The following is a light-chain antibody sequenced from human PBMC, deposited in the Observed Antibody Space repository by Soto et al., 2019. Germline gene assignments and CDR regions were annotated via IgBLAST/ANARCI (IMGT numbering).Light chain of an antibody. Sequence: QSVLTQPASVSGSPGQSITISCTGTSSDVGGYNYVSWYQQHPGKAPKLMIYDVSNRPSGVSNRFSGSKSGNTASLTISGIQAEDEAEYYCSSYTSSIYVFGTGTKLTVL. J-gene: IGLJ1*01. CDR1: SSDVGGYNY. V-gene: IGLV2-14*01. CDR2: DVS. CDR3: SSYTSSIYV.